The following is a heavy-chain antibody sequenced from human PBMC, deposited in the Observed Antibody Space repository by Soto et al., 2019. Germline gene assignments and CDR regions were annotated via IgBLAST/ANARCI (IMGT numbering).Heavy chain of an antibody. J-gene: IGHJ4*02. CDR1: GFTFNDFE. CDR2: IDGSGTTK. CDR3: ARGFGRFNY. V-gene: IGHV3-48*03. Sequence: EVQLLESGGGLVQPGGSLRLSCGVSGFTFNDFEMNGVRQAPGKGLEWLAYIDGSGTTKKYADSVRGRFTISRDNPNNSLFLQMSSLSAADTAIYYCARGFGRFNYWGQGTLVSVSS. D-gene: IGHD3-10*01.